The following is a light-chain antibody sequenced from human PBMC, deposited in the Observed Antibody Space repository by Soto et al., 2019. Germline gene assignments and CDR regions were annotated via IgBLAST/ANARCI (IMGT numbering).Light chain of an antibody. J-gene: IGLJ1*01. CDR3: SSSTR. Sequence: QSALTQPASVSGSPGQSITISCTGSSSDVGNFDYVSWYHHHPGKAPKLMLYDVTNRPSGVSNRFSGSKSGNRASLTISGLQAEDEADYYCSSSTRFGTGTKVTVL. V-gene: IGLV2-14*03. CDR1: SSDVGNFDY. CDR2: DVT.